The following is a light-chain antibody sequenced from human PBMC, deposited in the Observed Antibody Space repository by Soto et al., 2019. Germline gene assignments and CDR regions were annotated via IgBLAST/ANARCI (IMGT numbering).Light chain of an antibody. CDR3: SSYTKTNTLL. CDR1: SGDIGAYNY. J-gene: IGLJ2*01. Sequence: QPVLTQPASVSGSPGQSITISCTGTSGDIGAYNYVTWYQQHPGKAPKLMIYDVSVRPSGVSSRFSASKSGTTASLSISGLQAEDEADYYCSSYTKTNTLLFGGGTSSPS. V-gene: IGLV2-14*01. CDR2: DVS.